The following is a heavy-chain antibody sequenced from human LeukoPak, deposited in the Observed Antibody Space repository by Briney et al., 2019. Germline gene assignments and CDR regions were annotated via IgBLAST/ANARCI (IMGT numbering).Heavy chain of an antibody. J-gene: IGHJ5*02. CDR2: IYPGDSDT. Sequence: GESLKFSCKGSGYSFTSYWIGWVRQMSGKGLEWMGIIYPGDSDTGYSPSFQGQVTISADKSISTAYLQWSSLKASDTAMYYCARLSEYCSGGSCLKYNWFDPWGQGTLVTVSS. D-gene: IGHD2-15*01. V-gene: IGHV5-51*01. CDR3: ARLSEYCSGGSCLKYNWFDP. CDR1: GYSFTSYW.